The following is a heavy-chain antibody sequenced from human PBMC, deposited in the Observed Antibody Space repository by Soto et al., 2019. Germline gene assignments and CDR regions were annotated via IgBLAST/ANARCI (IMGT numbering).Heavy chain of an antibody. CDR2: IYYSGST. V-gene: IGHV4-59*01. Sequence: SETLSLTCTVSGGSISSYYWSWIRQPPGKGLEWIGYIYYSGSTNYNPSLKSRVTISVDTSKNQFSLKLSSVTAADTAVYYCARHEYSSSWYWFDPWGQGTLVTVSS. CDR1: GGSISSYY. CDR3: ARHEYSSSWYWFDP. D-gene: IGHD6-13*01. J-gene: IGHJ5*02.